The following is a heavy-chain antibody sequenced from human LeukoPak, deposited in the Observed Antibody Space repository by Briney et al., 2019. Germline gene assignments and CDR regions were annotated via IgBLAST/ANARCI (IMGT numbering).Heavy chain of an antibody. CDR3: AREYDQNTPHFDY. CDR1: GFTFTTYG. V-gene: IGHV3-23*01. J-gene: IGHJ4*02. Sequence: GGSLRLSCAASGFTFTTYGMTWVRQAPGKGREWHSGVTTSGYNPYDAASVKGRFTISRDNTKSTLFLQMNSLRAEDTAVFYCAREYDQNTPHFDYWGQGALVTVSS. D-gene: IGHD2/OR15-2a*01. CDR2: VTTSGYNP.